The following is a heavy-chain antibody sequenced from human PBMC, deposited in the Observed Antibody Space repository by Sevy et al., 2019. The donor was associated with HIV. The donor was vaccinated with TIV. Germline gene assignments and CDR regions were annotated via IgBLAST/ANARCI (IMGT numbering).Heavy chain of an antibody. CDR2: ISSSSGTI. CDR1: GFTFSSYS. V-gene: IGHV3-48*01. J-gene: IGHJ6*02. CDR3: ARDPSTGRYGMDV. Sequence: QLRGSLRLSCAASGFTFSSYSMNWVCQAPGKGLEWVSYISSSSGTIYYADSVKGRFTISRDNAKNSLYLQMSSLRADDTALYYCARDPSTGRYGMDVWGQGTTVTVSS. D-gene: IGHD3-10*01.